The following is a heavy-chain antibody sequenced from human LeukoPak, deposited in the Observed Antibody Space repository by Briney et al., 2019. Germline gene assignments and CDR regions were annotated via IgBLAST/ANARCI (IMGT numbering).Heavy chain of an antibody. D-gene: IGHD3-22*01. CDR1: GGSISSGDYY. CDR2: IYHSGST. J-gene: IGHJ4*02. V-gene: IGHV4-30-4*01. Sequence: PSQTLSLTCTVSGGSISSGDYYWSWIRQPPGKGLEWIGYIYHSGSTYYNPSLKSRVTISVDTSKNQFSLKLSSVTAADTAVYYCARGGFDSSGYLGPRLAYWGQGTLVTVSS. CDR3: ARGGFDSSGYLGPRLAY.